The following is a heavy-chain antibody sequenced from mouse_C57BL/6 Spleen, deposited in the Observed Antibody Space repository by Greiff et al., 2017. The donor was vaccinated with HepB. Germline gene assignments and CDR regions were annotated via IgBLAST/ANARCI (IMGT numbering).Heavy chain of an antibody. V-gene: IGHV5-4*03. J-gene: IGHJ3*01. CDR2: ISDGGSYT. CDR1: GFTFSSYA. D-gene: IGHD1-1*01. CDR3: ARGGDLLRCWFAY. Sequence: EVMLVESGGGLVKPGGSLKLSCAASGFTFSSYAMSWVRQTPEKRLEWVATISDGGSYTYYPDNVKGRFTISRDNAKNNLYLQMSHLKSEDTAMYYCARGGDLLRCWFAYWGQGTLVTVSA.